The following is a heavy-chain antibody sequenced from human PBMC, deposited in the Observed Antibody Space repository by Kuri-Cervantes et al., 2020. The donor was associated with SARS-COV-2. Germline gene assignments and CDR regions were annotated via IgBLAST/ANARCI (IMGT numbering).Heavy chain of an antibody. J-gene: IGHJ3*02. CDR2: INPXXGGT. Sequence: ASVKVSXKPSGGTLSTYAITWVRQAXGQGLEWMGXINPXXGGTNYAQXFQGRVXMTRDTSIXTAYMELSRLRSDDTAVYXCARDLTTTXXTGAFDIWGQGTMVTVSS. CDR1: GGTLSTYA. CDR3: ARDLTTTXXTGAFDI. D-gene: IGHD4-17*01. V-gene: IGHV1-2*02.